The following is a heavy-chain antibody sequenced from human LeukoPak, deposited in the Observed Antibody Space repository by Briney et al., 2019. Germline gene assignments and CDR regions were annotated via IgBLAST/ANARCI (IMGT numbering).Heavy chain of an antibody. D-gene: IGHD6-19*01. CDR1: GFTFSSYE. Sequence: GGSLRLSCAASGFTFSSYEMNWVRQAPGKGLEWVSYISSSGSTIYYADSVKGRFTISRDNAKNSLYLQMNSLRAEDTAVYYCARERTYSSAWTPLDYFDYWGQGTLVTVSS. CDR2: ISSSGSTI. V-gene: IGHV3-48*03. CDR3: ARERTYSSAWTPLDYFDY. J-gene: IGHJ4*02.